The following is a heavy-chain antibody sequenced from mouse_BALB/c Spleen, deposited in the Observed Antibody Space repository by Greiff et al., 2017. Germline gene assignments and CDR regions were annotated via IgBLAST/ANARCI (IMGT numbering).Heavy chain of an antibody. D-gene: IGHD1-1*01. J-gene: IGHJ1*01. Sequence: EVMLVESGGGLVKPGGSLKLSCAASGFTFSSYAMSWVRQSPEKRLEWVAEISSGGSYTYYPDTVTGRFTISRDNAKNTLYLEMSSLRSEDTAMYYCARDSLRGFDVWGAGTTVTVSS. CDR2: ISSGGSYT. V-gene: IGHV5-9-4*01. CDR3: ARDSLRGFDV. CDR1: GFTFSSYA.